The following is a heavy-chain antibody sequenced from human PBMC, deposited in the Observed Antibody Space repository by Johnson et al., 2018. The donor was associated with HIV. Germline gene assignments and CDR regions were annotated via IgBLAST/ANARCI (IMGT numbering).Heavy chain of an antibody. D-gene: IGHD3-22*01. CDR3: ARDTMIVVALGAFDI. V-gene: IGHV3-11*04. CDR1: GFTFSDYY. J-gene: IGHJ3*02. Sequence: QVQLVESGGGLVQPGGSLRLSCAASGFTFSDYYMTWIRQAPGKGLEWVSYISSSGTTIYYADSVKGRFTISRDNAKNSLNLQMNSLRAEDTAVYYCARDTMIVVALGAFDIWGQGTMVTVSS. CDR2: ISSSGTTI.